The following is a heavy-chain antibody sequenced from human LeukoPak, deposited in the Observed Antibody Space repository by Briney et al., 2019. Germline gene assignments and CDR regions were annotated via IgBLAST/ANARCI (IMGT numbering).Heavy chain of an antibody. V-gene: IGHV1-2*02. D-gene: IGHD2-2*01. CDR2: INPNSGGI. CDR1: GYTFTGYY. J-gene: IGHJ4*02. Sequence: ASVKASCKASGYTFTGYYMHWVRQAPGQGLEWMGWINPNSGGINYAQKFQGRVTMTRDTSISTAYMELSRLRSDDTAVYYCARGYCSSTSCLGGYWGQGTLVTVSS. CDR3: ARGYCSSTSCLGGY.